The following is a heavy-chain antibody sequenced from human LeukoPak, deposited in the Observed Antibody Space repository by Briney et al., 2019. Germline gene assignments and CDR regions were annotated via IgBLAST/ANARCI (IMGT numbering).Heavy chain of an antibody. CDR1: GFTFSSYS. V-gene: IGHV3-21*01. D-gene: IGHD1-26*01. J-gene: IGHJ6*03. Sequence: GGSLRLSCAASGFTFSSYSMNWVRQAPGKGLEWVSSISSSSSYIYYADSVKGRFTISRDNAKNSLYLQMNSLRAEDTAVYYCARDRGWELFPYYMDVWGKGTTVTVSS. CDR2: ISSSSSYI. CDR3: ARDRGWELFPYYMDV.